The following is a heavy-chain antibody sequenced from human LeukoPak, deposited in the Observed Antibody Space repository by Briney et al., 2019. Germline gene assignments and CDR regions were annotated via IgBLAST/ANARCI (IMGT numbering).Heavy chain of an antibody. CDR2: IWSDGRNK. V-gene: IGHV3-33*01. CDR3: ARDTEGTIDY. D-gene: IGHD4-23*01. Sequence: GGSLRLSCAASGFSFSSYGMHWVRQAPGKGLEWVAVIWSDGRNKFYADSVKGRFTVSRDNSKNTLFLQMSSLRADGTALYYCARDTEGTIDYWGQGALVTVSS. CDR1: GFSFSSYG. J-gene: IGHJ4*02.